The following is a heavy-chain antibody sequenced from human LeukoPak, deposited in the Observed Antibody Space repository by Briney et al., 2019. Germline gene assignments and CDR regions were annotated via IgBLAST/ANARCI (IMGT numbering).Heavy chain of an antibody. Sequence: GGSLRLSCAAAGLTFSSYAMSWVRQAPGKGLEWVSVISGSGDNTYYADSVKGRFTISRDNSKNTLYLQMNSLRAEDTAVYYCAKDSSASCYSPLDYWGQGTLVTVSS. V-gene: IGHV3-23*01. CDR2: ISGSGDNT. CDR1: GLTFSSYA. CDR3: AKDSSASCYSPLDY. J-gene: IGHJ4*02. D-gene: IGHD2-15*01.